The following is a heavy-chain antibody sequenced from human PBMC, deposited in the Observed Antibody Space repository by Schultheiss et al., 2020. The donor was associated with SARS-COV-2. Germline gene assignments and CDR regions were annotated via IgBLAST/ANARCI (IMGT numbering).Heavy chain of an antibody. CDR1: GFTFSSYA. Sequence: GGSLRLSCAASGFTFSSYAMSWVRQAPGKGLEWVSAISGSGGSTYYADSVKGRFTISRDNSKNTLYLQMNSLRAEDTAVYYCARDWGSSSSWWFDPWGQGTLVTVSS. CDR2: ISGSGGST. V-gene: IGHV3-23*01. CDR3: ARDWGSSSSWWFDP. D-gene: IGHD6-6*01. J-gene: IGHJ5*02.